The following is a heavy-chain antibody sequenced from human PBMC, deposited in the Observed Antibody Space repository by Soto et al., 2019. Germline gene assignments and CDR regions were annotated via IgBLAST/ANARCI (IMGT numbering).Heavy chain of an antibody. J-gene: IGHJ6*02. CDR2: ISAYNGNT. Sequence: ASVKVSCKASGYTFTSYGISWVRQAPGQGLEWMGWISAYNGNTNYAQKLQGRVTMTTDTSTSTAYMELRSLRSDDTAVYYCARDRRYYDSSGTPDYYYYGMDVWGQGTTVTVSS. D-gene: IGHD3-22*01. CDR3: ARDRRYYDSSGTPDYYYYGMDV. V-gene: IGHV1-18*01. CDR1: GYTFTSYG.